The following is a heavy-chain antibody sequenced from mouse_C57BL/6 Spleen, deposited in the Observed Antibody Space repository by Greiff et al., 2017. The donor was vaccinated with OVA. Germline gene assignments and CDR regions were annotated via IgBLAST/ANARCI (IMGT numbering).Heavy chain of an antibody. CDR3: AREWDIIGGYAMDY. D-gene: IGHD1-1*01. J-gene: IGHJ4*01. Sequence: VQRVESGPELVKPGASVKISCKASGYAFSSSWMNWVKQRPGKGLEWIGRIYPGDGDTNYNGKFKGKATLTADKSSSTAYMQLSSLTSEDSAVYFCAREWDIIGGYAMDYWGQGTSVTVSS. CDR1: GYAFSSSW. CDR2: IYPGDGDT. V-gene: IGHV1-82*01.